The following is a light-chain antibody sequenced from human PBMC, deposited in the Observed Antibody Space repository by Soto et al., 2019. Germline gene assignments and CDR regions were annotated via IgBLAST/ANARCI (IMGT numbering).Light chain of an antibody. J-gene: IGKJ4*01. CDR3: QHYNNWLGT. Sequence: EVVLTQSPDTLSLPPGERASLSCRASQSVSNNYLAWYQQKPGQAPRLLIYGASTRATGIPDRFSGSGSGTEFTLTISSLQSEDFAVYYCQHYNNWLGTFGGGTKVDI. CDR1: QSVSNN. CDR2: GAS. V-gene: IGKV3-15*01.